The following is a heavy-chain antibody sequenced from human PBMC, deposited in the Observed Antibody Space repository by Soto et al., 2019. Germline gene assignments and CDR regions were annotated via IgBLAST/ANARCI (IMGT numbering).Heavy chain of an antibody. V-gene: IGHV4-30-4*01. Sequence: QVQLQESGPGLVKPSQILSLTCTVSGGSISSGDYYWSWIRQPPGKGLEWIGYIYYSGSTYYNPSLKSRVTISVDTSKDQFSLKLSSVTAADTAVYYCARTSNSGSYYFDYWGQGTLVTVSS. CDR1: GGSISSGDYY. J-gene: IGHJ4*02. CDR2: IYYSGST. CDR3: ARTSNSGSYYFDY. D-gene: IGHD1-26*01.